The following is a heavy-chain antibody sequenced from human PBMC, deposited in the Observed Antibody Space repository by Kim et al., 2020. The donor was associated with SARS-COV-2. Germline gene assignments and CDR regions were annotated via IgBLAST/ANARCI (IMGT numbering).Heavy chain of an antibody. CDR2: ISAYNGNT. J-gene: IGHJ4*02. D-gene: IGHD3-16*02. V-gene: IGHV1-18*01. CDR3: ARSDYDYIWGSYRYPHFDY. CDR1: GYTFTSYG. Sequence: ASVKVSCKASGYTFTSYGISWVRQAPGQGLEWMGWISAYNGNTNYAQKPQGRVTMTTDTSTSTAYMELRSLRSDDTAVYYCARSDYDYIWGSYRYPHFDYWGQGTLVTVSS.